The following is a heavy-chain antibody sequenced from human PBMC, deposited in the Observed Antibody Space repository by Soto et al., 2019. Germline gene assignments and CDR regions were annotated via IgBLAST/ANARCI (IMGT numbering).Heavy chain of an antibody. J-gene: IGHJ4*02. CDR1: GGTFNTYA. D-gene: IGHD3-16*02. V-gene: IGHV1-69*01. CDR2: IIPMFDTP. CDR3: TRSIGSGGVIGGFDY. Sequence: QVQLVQSETEVKKPGSAVKVACKASGGTFNTYAMNWVRQAPGQGREGMGVIIPMFDTPRYAQKFQGRVTITVDESTTTAYMELGSLRSEDTAVYYCTRSIGSGGVIGGFDYWGQGTLVTVSS.